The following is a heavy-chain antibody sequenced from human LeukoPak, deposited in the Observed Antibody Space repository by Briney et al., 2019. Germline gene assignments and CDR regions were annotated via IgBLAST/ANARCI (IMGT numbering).Heavy chain of an antibody. J-gene: IGHJ4*02. CDR2: INHSGST. CDR1: GGSFSGYY. Sequence: SETLSLTCAVYGGSFSGYYWSWIRQPPGKGLEWIGEINHSGSTNYNPSLKSRVTISVDTSKNQFSLKLSSVTAADTAVYYCARLQRWLPHFDYWGQGTLVTVSS. V-gene: IGHV4-34*01. CDR3: ARLQRWLPHFDY. D-gene: IGHD5-24*01.